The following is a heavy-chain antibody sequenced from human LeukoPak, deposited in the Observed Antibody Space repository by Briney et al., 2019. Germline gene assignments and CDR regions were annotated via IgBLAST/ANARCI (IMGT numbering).Heavy chain of an antibody. CDR1: GYSFTSYW. CDR3: ARHVSSIVVVPAAAYRYNWFDP. D-gene: IGHD2-2*01. CDR2: GYPGDSDT. Sequence: GESLKISCKGSGYSFTSYWIGWVRQMPGKGLEWIGIGYPGDSDTRYSPSFQGQVTISADKSTSTAYLQWSSLKASDTAMYYCARHVSSIVVVPAAAYRYNWFDPWGQGTLVTVSS. V-gene: IGHV5-51*01. J-gene: IGHJ5*02.